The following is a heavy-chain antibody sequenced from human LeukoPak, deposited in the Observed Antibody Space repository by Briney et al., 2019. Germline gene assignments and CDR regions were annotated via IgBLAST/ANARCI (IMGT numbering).Heavy chain of an antibody. CDR2: ITSSGSTI. V-gene: IGHV3-48*03. CDR3: ARGHYIDFDY. CDR1: GFTFSSYE. D-gene: IGHD2-15*01. Sequence: GGSLRLSCAASGFTFSSYEMNWVPQAPGKGLEWPSYITSSGSTIYYADSVKGRFTISRDNAKNSLFLQMNSLRAEDTAVYYCARGHYIDFDYWGQGSLVTVSS. J-gene: IGHJ4*02.